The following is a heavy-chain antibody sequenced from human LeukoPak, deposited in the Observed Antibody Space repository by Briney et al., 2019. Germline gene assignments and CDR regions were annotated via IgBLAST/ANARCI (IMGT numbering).Heavy chain of an antibody. J-gene: IGHJ6*02. D-gene: IGHD6-13*01. CDR2: INHSGST. CDR1: GGSFSGYY. CDR3: ARGPWQRLVASTLRGMDV. Sequence: SETLSLTCAVYGGSFSGYYWSWIRQPPGKGLEWIGEINHSGSTNYNPSLKSRVTISVDTSKNQFSLKLSSVTAADTAVYYCARGPWQRLVASTLRGMDVWGQGTTVTVSS. V-gene: IGHV4-34*01.